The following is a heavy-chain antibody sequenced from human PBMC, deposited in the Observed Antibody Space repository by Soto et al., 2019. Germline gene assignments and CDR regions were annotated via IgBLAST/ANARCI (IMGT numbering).Heavy chain of an antibody. CDR2: IYYSGST. D-gene: IGHD3-22*01. V-gene: IGHV4-31*02. Sequence: SETLSLTCTVSGGSISSGGYYWSWIRQHPGKGLEWIGYIYYSGSTYYNPSLKSRVTISVDTSKNQFSLKLSSVTAADTAVNYCARVGLLDYDSSVNFDYWRQGTLVTVSS. CDR1: GGSISSGGYY. CDR3: ARVGLLDYDSSVNFDY. J-gene: IGHJ4*02.